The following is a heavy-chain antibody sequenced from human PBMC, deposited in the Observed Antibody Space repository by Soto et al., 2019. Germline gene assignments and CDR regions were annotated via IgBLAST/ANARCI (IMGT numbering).Heavy chain of an antibody. CDR1: GCAFTSYW. CDR3: AGQWLVRGASEGTRDHNAMDV. V-gene: IGHV5-10-1*01. CDR2: IDPYDSYT. J-gene: IGHJ6*02. D-gene: IGHD6-19*01. Sequence: GGSLKISFKGSGCAFTSYWINRVLHMPGQGLGGMGRIDPYDSYTNHSPSFTGHVSLSVDKPISTAYLKWSSLKAYDPAIYYCAGQWLVRGASEGTRDHNAMDVWGQGTTVTVSS.